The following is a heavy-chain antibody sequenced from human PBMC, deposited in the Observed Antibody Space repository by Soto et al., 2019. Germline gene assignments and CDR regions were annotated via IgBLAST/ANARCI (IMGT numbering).Heavy chain of an antibody. CDR2: INEDGSEK. V-gene: IGHV3-7*01. J-gene: IGHJ4*02. D-gene: IGHD1-7*01. CDR3: AKDINWNYGMGDY. CDR1: GFTFGNFW. Sequence: PGGSLRLSCVTSGFTFGNFWLTWVRQAPGKGLEWVANINEDGSEKHYVDSVKGRFTISRDNAKNSVFLQMNSLRVEDTGVYYCAKDINWNYGMGDYWGQGTLVTVSS.